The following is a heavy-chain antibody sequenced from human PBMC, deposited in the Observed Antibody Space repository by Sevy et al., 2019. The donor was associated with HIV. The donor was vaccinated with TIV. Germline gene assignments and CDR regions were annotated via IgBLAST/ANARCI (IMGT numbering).Heavy chain of an antibody. CDR3: ARGRGWFDP. V-gene: IGHV4-34*01. CDR1: GGSFSGYY. CDR2: INHSGST. J-gene: IGHJ5*02. Sequence: SETLSLTCAVYGGSFSGYYWSWIRQPPGKGLEWIGEINHSGSTNYNPTLKSRVTISVDTSKNQFSLKLSSVTAADTAVYYCARGRGWFDPWGQGTLVTVSS.